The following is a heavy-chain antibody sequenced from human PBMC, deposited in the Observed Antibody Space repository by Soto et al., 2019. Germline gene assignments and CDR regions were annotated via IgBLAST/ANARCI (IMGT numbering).Heavy chain of an antibody. Sequence: QVHLQESGPGLVKPSETLSLTCTVSGGSINNHYWSWIRQPPGKGLEWIGYIYYTGRTNYNPSLTSRVTMSVDTSKNQFSLNLTSMTAADTAIYYCARANWYSEYWGQGTLVTVSS. CDR3: ARANWYSEY. V-gene: IGHV4-59*11. D-gene: IGHD7-27*01. J-gene: IGHJ4*02. CDR1: GGSINNHY. CDR2: IYYTGRT.